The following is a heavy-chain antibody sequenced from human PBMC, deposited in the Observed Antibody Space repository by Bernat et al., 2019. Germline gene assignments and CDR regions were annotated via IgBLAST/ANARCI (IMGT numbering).Heavy chain of an antibody. CDR2: IYWNDDN. D-gene: IGHD6-19*01. CDR1: GFSLSSTAVG. V-gene: IGHV2-5*01. J-gene: IGHJ4*02. Sequence: QITLKESGPTLVKPTQTLTLTCTFSGFSLSSTAVGVGRIRQPPGKPLEWLALIYWNDDNKYSTSLKNRLSITKDTSGNQVVLTLTNVDPVDTATYFCAHGSGWLFDHWSPGTLVTVSS. CDR3: AHGSGWLFDH.